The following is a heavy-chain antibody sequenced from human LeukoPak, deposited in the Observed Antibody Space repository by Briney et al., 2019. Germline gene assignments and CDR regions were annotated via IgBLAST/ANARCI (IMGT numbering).Heavy chain of an antibody. CDR2: ISYDGSNK. Sequence: PGRSLRLSCAASGFTFSSYGMHWVRQAPGNGLEWVAVISYDGSNKYYADSVKGRFTISRDNSKNTLYLQMNSLRAEDTAVYYCAKPVGVMAYFDYWGQGTLVTVSS. D-gene: IGHD3-10*01. CDR3: AKPVGVMAYFDY. CDR1: GFTFSSYG. V-gene: IGHV3-30*18. J-gene: IGHJ4*02.